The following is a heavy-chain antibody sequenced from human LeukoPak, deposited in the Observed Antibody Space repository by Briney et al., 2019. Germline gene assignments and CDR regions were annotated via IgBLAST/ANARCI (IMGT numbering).Heavy chain of an antibody. D-gene: IGHD3-16*01. CDR3: ARVGGSYEGDY. CDR1: GFTFSSYA. Sequence: GGSLRLSCAASGFTFSSYATHWVRQAPGKGLEWVAVISYDGSNKYYADSVKGRFTISRDNSKNTLYLQMNSLRAEDTALYYCARVGGSYEGDYWGQGTLVTVSS. V-gene: IGHV3-30*04. CDR2: ISYDGSNK. J-gene: IGHJ4*02.